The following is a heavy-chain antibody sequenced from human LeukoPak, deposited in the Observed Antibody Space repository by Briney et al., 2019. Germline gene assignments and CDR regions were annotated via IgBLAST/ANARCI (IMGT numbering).Heavy chain of an antibody. CDR3: ATGYSSTWYYFDY. J-gene: IGHJ4*02. CDR1: GDSISSYY. D-gene: IGHD6-13*01. CDR2: IYHSGST. Sequence: SETLSLTCTVSGDSISSYYWSWIGQPPGKGVEWIGYIYHSGSTNYNPSLKSRGTISADTSKDQFSLKLASVTAADTAVYYCATGYSSTWYYFDYWGQGTLVTVSS. V-gene: IGHV4-59*01.